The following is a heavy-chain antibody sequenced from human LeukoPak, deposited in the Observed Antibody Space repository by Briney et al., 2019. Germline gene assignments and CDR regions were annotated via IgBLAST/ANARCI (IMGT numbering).Heavy chain of an antibody. V-gene: IGHV1-69*04. CDR2: IIPILGIA. D-gene: IGHD5-12*01. Sequence: GASVKVSCKASGGTFSSYAISWVRQAPGQGLEWMGRIIPILGIANYAQKFQGRVTITADKSTSTAYMELSSLRSEDTAVYYCAQSVGYSGYESAPCYYYGMDVWGQGTTVTVSS. J-gene: IGHJ6*02. CDR1: GGTFSSYA. CDR3: AQSVGYSGYESAPCYYYGMDV.